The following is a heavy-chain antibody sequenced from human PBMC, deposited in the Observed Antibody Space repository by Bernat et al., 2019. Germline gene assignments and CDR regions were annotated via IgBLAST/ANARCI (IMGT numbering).Heavy chain of an antibody. CDR1: GCTFSSYA. D-gene: IGHD2-15*01. J-gene: IGHJ4*02. Sequence: VQLVQSGAEVKKPGSSVKVSCKASGCTFSSYAISWFRQAPGQGLEWMGGIIPIFGIANYAQKFQGRFTITADKSTSTDYMELSSLRSEDTAVYYCARAGTYCSGGSCYSRFDYWGQGTLVTVAA. V-gene: IGHV1-69*17. CDR2: IIPIFGIA. CDR3: ARAGTYCSGGSCYSRFDY.